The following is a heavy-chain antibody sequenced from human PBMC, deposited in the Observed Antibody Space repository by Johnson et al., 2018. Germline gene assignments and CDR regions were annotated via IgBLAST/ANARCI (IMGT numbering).Heavy chain of an antibody. J-gene: IGHJ6*02. CDR3: ARALDV. CDR1: GFTFSTYS. CDR2: INDSGNIT. Sequence: VQLVESGGGLVQPGGSLRLSCAASGFTFSTYSLNWVRQAPGEGLEWVSYINDSGNITYYADSVKGRFTISRDNAKNSLYLQMNGLRDEDTAIYYCARALDVWGQGTTVTVSS. V-gene: IGHV3-48*02.